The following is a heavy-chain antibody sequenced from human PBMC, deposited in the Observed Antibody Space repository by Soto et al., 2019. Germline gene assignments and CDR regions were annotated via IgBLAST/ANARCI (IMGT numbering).Heavy chain of an antibody. CDR2: IHPGDSDT. D-gene: IGHD3-22*01. J-gene: IGHJ4*01. V-gene: IGHV5-51*01. CDR3: ARHTDYSSVYP. CDR1: GYSFASYW. Sequence: GWSLKISCKGSGYSFASYWIGWVRQMPGKGLEWMGIIHPGDSDTRYSPSFQGQVTISADKSISTACLQWSSLKATNTAMHYCARHTDYSSVYPWGQGTVDGVSS.